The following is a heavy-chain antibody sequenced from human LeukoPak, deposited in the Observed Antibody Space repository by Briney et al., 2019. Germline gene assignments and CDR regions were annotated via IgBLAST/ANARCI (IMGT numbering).Heavy chain of an antibody. J-gene: IGHJ4*02. CDR3: AAAAAGTNY. CDR2: ISYDGSNK. Sequence: GGSLRLSCAASGFTFSSCGMHWVRQAPGKGLEWVAVISYDGSNKYYADSVKGRFTISRDNSKNTLYLQMNSLRAEDTAVYYCAAAAAGTNYWGQGTLVTVSS. V-gene: IGHV3-30*03. CDR1: GFTFSSCG. D-gene: IGHD6-13*01.